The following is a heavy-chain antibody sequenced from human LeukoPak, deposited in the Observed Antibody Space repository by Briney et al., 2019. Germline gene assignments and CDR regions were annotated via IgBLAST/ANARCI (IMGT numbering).Heavy chain of an antibody. J-gene: IGHJ6*02. D-gene: IGHD3-3*01. CDR3: ARANRPDYYDFWSGYPYGMDV. CDR1: GGSISSYY. Sequence: SETLSLTCTVSGGSISSYYWSWIRQPPGKGLEWIGYIYYSGSTNYNPSLKSRVTISVGTSKNQFSLKLSSVTAADTAVYYCARANRPDYYDFWSGYPYGMDVWGQGTTVTVSS. CDR2: IYYSGST. V-gene: IGHV4-59*01.